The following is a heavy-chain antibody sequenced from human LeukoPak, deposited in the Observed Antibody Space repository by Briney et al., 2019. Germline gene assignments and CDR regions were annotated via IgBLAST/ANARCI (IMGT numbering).Heavy chain of an antibody. D-gene: IGHD1-26*01. V-gene: IGHV1-2*02. CDR3: ARALWEWELLQKVPGAFDI. CDR1: GYTFTGYY. J-gene: IGHJ3*02. CDR2: INPNSGGI. Sequence: GASVKVSCKASGYTFTGYYMHWVRQAPGQGLEWMGWINPNSGGINYAQKFQGRVTMTRDTSISTAYMELSRLRSDDTAVYYCARALWEWELLQKVPGAFDIWGQGTMVTVSS.